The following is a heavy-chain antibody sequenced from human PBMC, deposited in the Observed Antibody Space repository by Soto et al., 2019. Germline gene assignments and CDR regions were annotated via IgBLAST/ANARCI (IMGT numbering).Heavy chain of an antibody. Sequence: SETLSLTCTVSGGSISSYYWSWIRQPPGKGLEWIGYIYYSGSTNYNPSLKSRVTISVDTSKNQFSLKLSSVTAADTAVYYCARCWLGGPPPYYYYGMDVWGQGTMVTVSS. D-gene: IGHD6-19*01. CDR1: GGSISSYY. CDR2: IYYSGST. J-gene: IGHJ6*02. V-gene: IGHV4-59*01. CDR3: ARCWLGGPPPYYYYGMDV.